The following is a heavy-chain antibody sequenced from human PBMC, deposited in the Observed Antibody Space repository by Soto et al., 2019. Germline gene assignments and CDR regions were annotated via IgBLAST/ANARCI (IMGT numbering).Heavy chain of an antibody. V-gene: IGHV1-58*01. J-gene: IGHJ4*02. Sequence: SVKVSCKASGFTFTSSAVQWVRQARGQRLEWIGWIVVGSGNTSYAQKFQERVTITRDMSTSTAYMELSSLRSEDTAVYYCAAGRGYSYGDFRYWGQGTLVTVSS. D-gene: IGHD5-18*01. CDR1: GFTFTSSA. CDR2: IVVGSGNT. CDR3: AAGRGYSYGDFRY.